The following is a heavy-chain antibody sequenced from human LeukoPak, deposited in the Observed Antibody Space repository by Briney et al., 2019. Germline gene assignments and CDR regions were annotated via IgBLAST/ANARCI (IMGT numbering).Heavy chain of an antibody. CDR2: INAGNGNT. D-gene: IGHD6-19*01. J-gene: IGHJ4*02. V-gene: IGHV1-3*03. Sequence: GASVKVSCKASGYTFTSYAMHWVRQAPGQRLEWMGWINAGNGNTKYSQEFQGRVTITRDTSASTAYMELSSLRSEDMAVYYCARTRSISSGWFPLADWGQGTLVTVSS. CDR3: ARTRSISSGWFPLAD. CDR1: GYTFTSYA.